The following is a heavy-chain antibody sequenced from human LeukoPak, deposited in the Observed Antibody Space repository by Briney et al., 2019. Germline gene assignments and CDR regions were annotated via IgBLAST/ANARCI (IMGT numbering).Heavy chain of an antibody. CDR1: GYTFTNYY. D-gene: IGHD3-9*01. Sequence: ASVKVSCEASGYTFTNYYMHWVRQAPGQGLEWMGIINPSDGSTTYAQQFQGRVTMTSDTSTSTVYMDLSSLRSEDTAVYFCARDGFDILTGYSYWGQGTLVTVSS. V-gene: IGHV1-46*01. CDR3: ARDGFDILTGYSY. CDR2: INPSDGST. J-gene: IGHJ4*02.